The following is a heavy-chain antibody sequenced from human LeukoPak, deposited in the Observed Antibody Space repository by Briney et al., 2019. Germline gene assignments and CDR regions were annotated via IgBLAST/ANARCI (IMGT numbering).Heavy chain of an antibody. Sequence: GGSLRLSCAASGFTFSNYAMNWVRQAPGKGLEWVSAISGSGGNTYYADSVKGRFTISRDNSKNTLYLQMNSLRAEDTAVYYCAGTYYYDKGAFDIWGQGTMVTVSS. V-gene: IGHV3-23*01. CDR2: ISGSGGNT. CDR1: GFTFSNYA. J-gene: IGHJ3*02. D-gene: IGHD3-22*01. CDR3: AGTYYYDKGAFDI.